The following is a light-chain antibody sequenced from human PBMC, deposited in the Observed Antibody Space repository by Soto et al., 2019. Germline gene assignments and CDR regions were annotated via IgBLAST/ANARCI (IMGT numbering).Light chain of an antibody. J-gene: IGLJ1*01. Sequence: LTQPPSASGSPGQSVAISCTGTSSDVGGYNYVSWYQQHPGKAPKLMIYEVNKRPSGVPDRLSGSKSGNTASLTVSGLQAEDEDDYYCSSYAGSSNVLGTGTKVTVL. CDR2: EVN. V-gene: IGLV2-8*01. CDR1: SSDVGGYNY. CDR3: SSYAGSSNV.